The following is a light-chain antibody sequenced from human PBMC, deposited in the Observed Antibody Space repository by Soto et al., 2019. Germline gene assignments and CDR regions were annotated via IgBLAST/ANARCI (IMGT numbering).Light chain of an antibody. J-gene: IGLJ1*01. CDR3: TSYKSGSTPYV. V-gene: IGLV2-14*03. CDR2: DVS. Sequence: QAVVTQPASVSGSPGQSITISCTGTSSDVGGYNYVSWYQQHPGKAPKLMIYDVSDRPSGISNRFSGSKSGNTASLTISGLQTEDEADYYCTSYKSGSTPYVFGTGTKVTVL. CDR1: SSDVGGYNY.